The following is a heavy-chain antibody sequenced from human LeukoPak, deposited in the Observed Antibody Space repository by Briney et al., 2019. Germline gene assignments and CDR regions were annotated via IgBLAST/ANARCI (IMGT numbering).Heavy chain of an antibody. CDR1: GFTFSSYG. CDR2: IRYDGSNK. Sequence: TGGSLRLSCAASGFTFSSYGMHWVRQAPGKGLEWVAFIRYDGSNKYYADSVKGRFTISRDNSKNTLYLQMNSLRAEDTAVYYCAKSMTTVTTYYYYYYMDVWGKGTTVTISS. V-gene: IGHV3-30*02. J-gene: IGHJ6*03. CDR3: AKSMTTVTTYYYYYYMDV. D-gene: IGHD4-17*01.